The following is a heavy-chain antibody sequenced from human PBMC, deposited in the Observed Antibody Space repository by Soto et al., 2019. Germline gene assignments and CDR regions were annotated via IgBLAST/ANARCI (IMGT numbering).Heavy chain of an antibody. J-gene: IGHJ4*01. CDR3: ASEISFPGIHQSLPCDF. CDR2: IIPVLGVP. V-gene: IGHV1-69*04. D-gene: IGHD2-2*01. CDR1: GGTFYNYG. Sequence: QDQLLQSGAEVKKPGSSVKVSCKASGGTFYNYGFSWMRQAPGQGLEWMGRIIPVLGVPSYAEKFQGRVTIFADKSTTTVYMDLSNLRSEDTATYYCASEISFPGIHQSLPCDFWGHGTLVTVSS.